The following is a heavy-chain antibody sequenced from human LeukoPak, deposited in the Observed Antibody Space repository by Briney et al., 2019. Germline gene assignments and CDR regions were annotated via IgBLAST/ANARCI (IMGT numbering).Heavy chain of an antibody. V-gene: IGHV3-21*03. J-gene: IGHJ4*02. D-gene: IGHD2-2*01. CDR1: GFTFSSYT. CDR2: IISSGSYI. CDR3: ARDFGGSCSSSNCYLGWLDY. Sequence: GGSLRLSCAASGFTFSSYTMNWVRQAPGKGLEWVSSIISSGSYIYYADSVKGRFTISRDNAKNSLYLQMNSLRAEDTAVYYCARDFGGSCSSSNCYLGWLDYWGQGTLVTVSS.